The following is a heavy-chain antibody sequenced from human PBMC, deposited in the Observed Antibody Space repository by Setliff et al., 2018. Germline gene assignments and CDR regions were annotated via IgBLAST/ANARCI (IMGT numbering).Heavy chain of an antibody. Sequence: GGSLRLSCAASGFTFGDHFMDWVRQPPGKGLVWVSRINSDGSSHSASYADSVKGRFTISRDNAKNSLFLQMNSLRAEDTAIYYCAPERVLNWGQGTLVTVSS. J-gene: IGHJ4*02. CDR1: GFTFGDHF. V-gene: IGHV3-74*01. CDR3: APERVLN. CDR2: INSDGSSHSA.